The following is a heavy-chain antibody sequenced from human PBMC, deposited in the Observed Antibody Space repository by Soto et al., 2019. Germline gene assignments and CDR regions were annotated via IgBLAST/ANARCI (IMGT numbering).Heavy chain of an antibody. J-gene: IGHJ4*02. CDR3: ARPGGYSYYDSSGYSPFDY. CDR1: GFTFSSYN. CDR2: ISSSSSYI. D-gene: IGHD3-22*01. V-gene: IGHV3-21*01. Sequence: GGSLRLSCAASGFTFSSYNMNWVRQTPGKGLEWVSSISSSSSYIYYADSVKGRFTISRDNAKNSLFLQMNGLRAEDTAVYYCARPGGYSYYDSSGYSPFDYWGQGTLVTVSS.